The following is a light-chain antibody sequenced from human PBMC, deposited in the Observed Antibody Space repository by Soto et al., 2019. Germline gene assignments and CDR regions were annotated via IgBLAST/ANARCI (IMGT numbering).Light chain of an antibody. Sequence: EMVMTQSPATLSVSPGERVTLSCRATQSVSSDLAWYQQRPGQAPRLLIYGASTRATGIAARFSGSGPGTEFTLTISSLESEDFAVYYCLQYDNWPPTFGQGTKLEIK. J-gene: IGKJ2*01. V-gene: IGKV3-15*01. CDR3: LQYDNWPPT. CDR2: GAS. CDR1: QSVSSD.